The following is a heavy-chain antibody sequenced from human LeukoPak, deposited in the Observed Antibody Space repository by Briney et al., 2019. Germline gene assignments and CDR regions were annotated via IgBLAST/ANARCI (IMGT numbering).Heavy chain of an antibody. Sequence: GGSLRLSCAASGFTVSSNYVSWVRQAPGKGLEWVSVIYSGGSTYYADSVKGRFTISRDNSKTTLYLQMNSLRAEDTAVYYCARALPDYYYDSSGYYQYYFDYWGQGTLVTVSS. D-gene: IGHD3-22*01. CDR1: GFTVSSNY. CDR3: ARALPDYYYDSSGYYQYYFDY. V-gene: IGHV3-53*01. CDR2: IYSGGST. J-gene: IGHJ4*02.